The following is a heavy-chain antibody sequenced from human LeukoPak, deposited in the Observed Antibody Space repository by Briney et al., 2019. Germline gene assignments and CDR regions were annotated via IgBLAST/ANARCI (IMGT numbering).Heavy chain of an antibody. D-gene: IGHD2-15*01. CDR3: ATEPGIGYAFDI. V-gene: IGHV3-7*01. CDR2: INPDGSTQ. Sequence: GGPLRLSCVASGITFWIFWMIWVRQAPGKGLEWVANINPDGSTQNYVPSVKGRFTLSRDNARNSLSLQMNSLRAEDTAVYYCATEPGIGYAFDIWGRGTMVTVSS. CDR1: GITFWIFW. J-gene: IGHJ3*02.